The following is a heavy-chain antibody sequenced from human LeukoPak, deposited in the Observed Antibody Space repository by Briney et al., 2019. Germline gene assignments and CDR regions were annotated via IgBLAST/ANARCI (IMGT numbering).Heavy chain of an antibody. J-gene: IGHJ5*02. V-gene: IGHV3-23*01. Sequence: GGSLRLSCAASGFTFSSYAMSWVRQAPGKGLEWVSAISGSGGCTYYADSVKGRFTISRDNSKNTLYLQMNSLRAEDTAVYYCHDFWSDNWFDPWGQGTLVTVSS. D-gene: IGHD3-3*01. CDR1: GFTFSSYA. CDR2: ISGSGGCT. CDR3: HDFWSDNWFDP.